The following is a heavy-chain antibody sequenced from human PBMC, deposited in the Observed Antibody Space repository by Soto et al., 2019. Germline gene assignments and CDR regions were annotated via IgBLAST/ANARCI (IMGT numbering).Heavy chain of an antibody. V-gene: IGHV1-69*13. CDR2: IIPIFGTA. CDR3: ARDFAPDCGGDSYHHFDE. D-gene: IGHD2-21*02. J-gene: IGHJ4*01. CDR1: GGTFSSYA. Sequence: SVKVSCTASGGTFSSYAISWVRQAPGQGLEWMGGIIPIFGTANYAQKFQGRVTITADESTSTAYMELSSLRSEDTAVYYCARDFAPDCGGDSYHHFDEWGHGYLVTVCS.